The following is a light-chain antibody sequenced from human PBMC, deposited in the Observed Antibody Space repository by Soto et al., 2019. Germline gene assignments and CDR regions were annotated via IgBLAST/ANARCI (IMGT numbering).Light chain of an antibody. J-gene: IGLJ2*01. CDR1: SSDVGSYNL. Sequence: QSALTQPASVAGSPGQSITVSCTGSSSDVGSYNLVSWFQQHPGKAPKLIIYEGSKRPSGVSNRFSGSKSGNTASLTISGLQAEDEADYYCCSYAGSHTCVFGGGTKLTVL. CDR2: EGS. CDR3: CSYAGSHTCV. V-gene: IGLV2-23*01.